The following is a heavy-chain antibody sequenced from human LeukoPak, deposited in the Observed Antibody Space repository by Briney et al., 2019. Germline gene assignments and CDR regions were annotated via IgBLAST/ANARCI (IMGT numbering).Heavy chain of an antibody. CDR2: FYTSGST. V-gene: IGHV4-4*07. D-gene: IGHD6-25*01. J-gene: IGHJ4*02. CDR1: GGSISSYY. CDR3: ARDARLHYYFDY. Sequence: SSETLSLTCTVSGGSISSYYGSWVRQPAGKGLEWIGRFYTSGSTHYNPSLKSRVTMSIDTSKNQFSLKLSSVTAADTAVYYCARDARLHYYFDYWGQGTLVTVSS.